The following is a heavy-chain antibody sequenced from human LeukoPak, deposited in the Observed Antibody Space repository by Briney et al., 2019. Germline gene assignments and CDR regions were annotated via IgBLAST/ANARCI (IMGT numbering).Heavy chain of an antibody. CDR1: GFTFSSYE. J-gene: IGHJ4*02. D-gene: IGHD2-21*02. CDR3: ARGVVTAQPYFDY. V-gene: IGHV3-21*01. CDR2: ISSSSSYI. Sequence: GGSLRLSCAASGFTFSSYEMNWVRQAPGKGLEWVSSISSSSSYIYYADSVKGRFTISRDNAKNSLYLQMNSLRAEDTAVYYCARGVVTAQPYFDYWGQGTLVTVSS.